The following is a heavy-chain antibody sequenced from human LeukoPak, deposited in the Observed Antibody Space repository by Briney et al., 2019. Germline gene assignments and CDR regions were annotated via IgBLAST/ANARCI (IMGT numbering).Heavy chain of an antibody. J-gene: IGHJ4*02. CDR2: IGTAGDT. CDR1: GFTFSSYD. Sequence: GGSLRLSCAASGFTFSSYDMHWVRQATGKGLEWVSSIGTAGDTYYPGSVKGRFTISKENAKNSLYLQMNSLRAGDTAVYYCERVSEYCSSTRCYEFDYWGQGTLVTVSP. D-gene: IGHD2-2*01. V-gene: IGHV3-13*01. CDR3: ERVSEYCSSTRCYEFDY.